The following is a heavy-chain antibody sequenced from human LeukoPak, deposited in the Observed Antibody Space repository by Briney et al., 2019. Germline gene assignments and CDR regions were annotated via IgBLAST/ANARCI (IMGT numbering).Heavy chain of an antibody. CDR1: GGSISSSSYY. Sequence: PSETLSLTCTVSGGSISSSSYYWGWIRQPPGKGLEWIGSIYYSGSTYYNPSLKSRVTISVDTSKNQFSLKPSSVTAADTAVYYCARRTYGGNRRSPSFDPWGQGTLVTVSS. CDR3: ARRTYGGNRRSPSFDP. CDR2: IYYSGST. J-gene: IGHJ5*02. D-gene: IGHD4-23*01. V-gene: IGHV4-39*01.